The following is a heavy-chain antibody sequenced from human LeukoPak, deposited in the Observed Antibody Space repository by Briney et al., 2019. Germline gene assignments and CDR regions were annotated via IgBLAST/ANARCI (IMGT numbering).Heavy chain of an antibody. CDR3: ARGYYYDSSGYYL. Sequence: SETLSLTCTVSGGSVSSGSYYWSWIRQPPGKGLEWIGYIYYSGSTNYNPSLKSRVTISVDTSKNQFSLKLSSVTAADTAVYYCARGYYYDSSGYYLWGQGTLVTVSS. J-gene: IGHJ4*02. CDR1: GGSVSSGSYY. D-gene: IGHD3-22*01. CDR2: IYYSGST. V-gene: IGHV4-61*01.